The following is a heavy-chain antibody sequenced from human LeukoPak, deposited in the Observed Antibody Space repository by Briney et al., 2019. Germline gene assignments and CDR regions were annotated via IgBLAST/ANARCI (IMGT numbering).Heavy chain of an antibody. D-gene: IGHD7-27*01. CDR1: GFSFTNAW. Sequence: GGSLRLSCAASGFSFTNAWMSWVRQAPGKGGGWVARIKSKTDGGTTDYAAPVKGRFTISTDDSKNTLYLQMNSLKTEDTAVYYCTAGLGKSDFDYWGQGTLVTVSS. CDR3: TAGLGKSDFDY. J-gene: IGHJ4*02. CDR2: IKSKTDGGTT. V-gene: IGHV3-15*01.